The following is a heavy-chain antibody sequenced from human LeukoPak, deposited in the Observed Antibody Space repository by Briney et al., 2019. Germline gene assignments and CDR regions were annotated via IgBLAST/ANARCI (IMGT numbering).Heavy chain of an antibody. CDR2: IYHSGST. CDR3: ARHVPYCSSSSCSIYYFDY. V-gene: IGHV4-30-2*01. D-gene: IGHD2-2*01. Sequence: SETLSLTCTVSGGSISSGGYYWSWIRQPPGKGLEWIGYIYHSGSTYYNPSLKSRVTISVDRSKNQFSLKLSSVTAADTAVYYCARHVPYCSSSSCSIYYFDYWGQGTLVTVSS. CDR1: GGSISSGGYY. J-gene: IGHJ4*02.